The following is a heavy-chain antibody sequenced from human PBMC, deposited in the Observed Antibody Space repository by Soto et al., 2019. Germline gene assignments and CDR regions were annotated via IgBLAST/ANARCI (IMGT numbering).Heavy chain of an antibody. J-gene: IGHJ4*02. CDR1: GGSISSGGYY. CDR2: IYYSGST. D-gene: IGHD3-22*01. CDR3: ARFGSGYYFFDY. Sequence: SETLSLTCTVSGGSISSGGYYWSWIRQHPGKGLEWIGYIYYSGSTYYNPSLKSRVTISVDTSKNQFSLKLSSVTAADTAVYYCARFGSGYYFFDYWAQGTLVTVSS. V-gene: IGHV4-31*03.